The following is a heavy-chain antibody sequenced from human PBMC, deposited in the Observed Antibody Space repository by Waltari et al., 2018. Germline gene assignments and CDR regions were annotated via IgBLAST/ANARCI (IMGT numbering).Heavy chain of an antibody. V-gene: IGHV3-73*02. CDR3: TRQETVGATNYYYYMDV. Sequence: EVQLVESGGGLVQPGGSLKLSCAASGFAVSASAMHGVRQASGKGRKWVGRIRGRSNGYGTEYAASVTGRFTISRDDSKNTAYLQMNSLKTEDTTVYYCTRQETVGATNYYYYMDVWGKGTTVTVSS. CDR2: IRGRSNGYGT. J-gene: IGHJ6*03. D-gene: IGHD1-26*01. CDR1: GFAVSASA.